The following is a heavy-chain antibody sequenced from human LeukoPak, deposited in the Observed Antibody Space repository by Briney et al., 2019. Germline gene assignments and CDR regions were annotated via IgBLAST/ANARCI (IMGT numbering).Heavy chain of an antibody. D-gene: IGHD2-2*01. J-gene: IGHJ5*02. CDR3: ARALSHCSSTGCYVPFDP. CDR2: INTDGSST. V-gene: IGHV3-74*01. CDR1: GFTFSTYW. Sequence: GGSLRLSCAASGFTFSTYWMHWVRQAPGKGLVWVSHINTDGSSTTYVDSVKGRFTISGDNAKNTLYLQMNSLRAEDTAVYYCARALSHCSSTGCYVPFDPWGQGTLVTVSS.